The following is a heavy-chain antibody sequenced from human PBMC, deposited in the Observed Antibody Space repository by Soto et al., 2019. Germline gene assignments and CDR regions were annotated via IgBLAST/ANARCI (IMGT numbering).Heavy chain of an antibody. CDR2: IYCDDDK. J-gene: IGHJ4*02. D-gene: IGHD3-3*01. Sequence: QITLNESGPTVVRPTETLTLTCRFSGFSLTTSGVGVGWIRQSPGNAPGWLALIYCDDDKRYGASLKSRLTITKDTSKNQVVLTVSDLDPTDTATYYCAHRVLRTVFGLVTTTAIYFDFWGQGTPVAVSS. V-gene: IGHV2-5*05. CDR3: AHRVLRTVFGLVTTTAIYFDF. CDR1: GFSLTTSGVG.